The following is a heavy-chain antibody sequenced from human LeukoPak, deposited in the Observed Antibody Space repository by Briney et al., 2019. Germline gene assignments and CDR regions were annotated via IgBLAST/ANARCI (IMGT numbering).Heavy chain of an antibody. J-gene: IGHJ6*03. D-gene: IGHD4-17*01. V-gene: IGHV3-23*01. CDR2: ISGSGGST. CDR1: GFTFSSYG. Sequence: QPGGSLRLSCAASGFTFSSYGMSWVRQAPGKGLEWVSAISGSGGSTYYADSVKGRFTISRDNSKSTLYLQMNSLRAEDTAVYYCARLTTVNTIYYYYYMDVWGKGTTVTVSS. CDR3: ARLTTVNTIYYYYYMDV.